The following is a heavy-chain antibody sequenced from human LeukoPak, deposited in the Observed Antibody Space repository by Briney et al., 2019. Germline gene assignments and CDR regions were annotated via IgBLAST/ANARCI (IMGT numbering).Heavy chain of an antibody. Sequence: PSETLSLTCTVSGGSISSSSYFWGWIRQPPGKGLEWIGSIYYSGSTYYNPSLKSRVTISVDTSKNQFSLRLSSVTAADTAMYYCAMGAYNSTWYGIGYWGQGTLVTVSS. CDR2: IYYSGST. V-gene: IGHV4-39*07. CDR1: GGSISSSSYF. J-gene: IGHJ4*02. CDR3: AMGAYNSTWYGIGY. D-gene: IGHD6-13*01.